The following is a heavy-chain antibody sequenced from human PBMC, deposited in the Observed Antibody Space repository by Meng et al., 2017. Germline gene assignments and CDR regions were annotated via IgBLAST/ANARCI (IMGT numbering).Heavy chain of an antibody. D-gene: IGHD2-15*01. CDR3: ARLQRIYYFDY. J-gene: IGHJ4*02. CDR2: INPSGGST. CDR1: GYTFTSYY. Sequence: QVQLGQSGAEVKKPGASVKVSCQASGYTFTSYYMHWVRQAPGQGLEWMGIINPSGGSTSYAQKFQGRVTMTRDTSTSTVYMELSSLRSEDTAVYYCARLQRIYYFDYWGQGTLVTVSS. V-gene: IGHV1-46*01.